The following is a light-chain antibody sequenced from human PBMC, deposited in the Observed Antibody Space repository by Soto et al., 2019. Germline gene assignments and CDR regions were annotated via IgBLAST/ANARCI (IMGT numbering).Light chain of an antibody. Sequence: EIVITQSPPTLSVSLGEGATLSCRASQSVSTHLAWYQQIPGQAPRLLIYGTSTRAAGIPARFSGRGSGTEFTFTISSLQSEDFAVYHCQQYHDWPITFGQGTRLEIK. CDR2: GTS. CDR1: QSVSTH. J-gene: IGKJ5*01. CDR3: QQYHDWPIT. V-gene: IGKV3-15*01.